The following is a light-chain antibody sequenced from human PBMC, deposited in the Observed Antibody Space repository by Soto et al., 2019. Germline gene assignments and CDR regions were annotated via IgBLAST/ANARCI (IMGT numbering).Light chain of an antibody. CDR2: DAS. Sequence: EIVLTQSPATLSLSPGESATPSCRATRSVSSYLAWYQQKPGQAPRLLIYDASSRPTDIPARFSGSGSGTEFTLTISGLQSEDFALYFCQQYNNWPFSFGPGTRLEIK. CDR3: QQYNNWPFS. J-gene: IGKJ5*01. CDR1: RSVSSY. V-gene: IGKV3D-15*01.